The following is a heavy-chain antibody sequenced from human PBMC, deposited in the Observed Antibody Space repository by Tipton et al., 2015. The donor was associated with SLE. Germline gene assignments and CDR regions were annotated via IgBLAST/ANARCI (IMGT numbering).Heavy chain of an antibody. CDR3: ARGGIAAAGKGLDY. J-gene: IGHJ4*02. CDR2: IGTAGDT. V-gene: IGHV3-13*01. Sequence: SLRLSCAASGFTFSSYDMHWVRQATGKGLEWVSAIGTAGDTYYPGSVKGRFTISREHAKNSLYLQMNSLRAGDTAVYYCARGGIAAAGKGLDYWGQGTLVTVSS. CDR1: GFTFSSYD. D-gene: IGHD6-13*01.